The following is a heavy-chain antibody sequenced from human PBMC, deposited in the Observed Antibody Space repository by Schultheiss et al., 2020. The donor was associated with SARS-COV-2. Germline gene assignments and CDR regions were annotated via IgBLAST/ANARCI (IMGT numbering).Heavy chain of an antibody. CDR2: IYYSGST. D-gene: IGHD3-16*01. J-gene: IGHJ4*02. CDR3: ARDSPLGYFDY. CDR1: GGSISSYY. V-gene: IGHV4-59*01. Sequence: SETLSLTCTVSGGSISSYYWSWIRQPPGKGLEWIGYIYYSGSTYYNPSLKSRVTISVDTSKNQFSLKLSSVTAADTAVYYCARDSPLGYFDYWGQGTLVTVSS.